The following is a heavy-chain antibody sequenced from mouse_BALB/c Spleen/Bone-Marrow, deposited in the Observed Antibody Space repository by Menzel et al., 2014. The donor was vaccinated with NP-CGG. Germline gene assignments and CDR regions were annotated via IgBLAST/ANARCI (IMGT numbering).Heavy chain of an antibody. CDR1: GYSFTGYF. CDR3: RGVTTVIAKNYYYAVHY. Sequence: EVNVVESGPELVKPGASVKISCKASGYSFTGYFMNWVKQSHGKSLEWIGRINPYNGDTFYNQKFKGKATLTVDKSSSTAHIEPQSLISEDCTVFYCRGVTTVIAKNYYYAVHYWGRGTSVPVST. V-gene: IGHV1-37*01. CDR2: INPYNGDT. J-gene: IGHJ4*01. D-gene: IGHD1-1*01.